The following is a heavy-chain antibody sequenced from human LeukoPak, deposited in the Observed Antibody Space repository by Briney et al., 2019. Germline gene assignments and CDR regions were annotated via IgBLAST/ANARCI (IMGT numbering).Heavy chain of an antibody. Sequence: PGGSLRLSCAASGFTFSSYAMSWVRQAPGKGLEWVSGISSNGASTYYVDSVKGRFTISRDNSKNTLYLQMNSLRAEDTAVYYCAKSWYDSSGYYDYFDYWGQGTLVTVSS. V-gene: IGHV3-23*01. CDR1: GFTFSSYA. J-gene: IGHJ4*02. CDR2: ISSNGAST. CDR3: AKSWYDSSGYYDYFDY. D-gene: IGHD3-22*01.